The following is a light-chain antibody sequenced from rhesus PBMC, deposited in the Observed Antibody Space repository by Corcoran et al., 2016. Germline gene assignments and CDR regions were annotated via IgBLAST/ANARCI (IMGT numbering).Light chain of an antibody. Sequence: DIVMTQTPLSLSLTPGEPASISCRSSQSLLDSDGYTHLHWYLQKPGQSSHLLFYLGSNRASGVQKRFSGSGSGTDFTLKISSGEAEDVGVYYYMQPLQTPFTFGPGTKLEIK. CDR1: QSLLDSDGYTH. CDR2: LGS. J-gene: IGKJ3*01. V-gene: IGKV2-78*01. CDR3: MQPLQTPFT.